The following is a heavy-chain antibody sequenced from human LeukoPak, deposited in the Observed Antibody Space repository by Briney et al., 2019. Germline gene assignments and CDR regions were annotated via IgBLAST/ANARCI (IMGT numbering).Heavy chain of an antibody. J-gene: IGHJ4*02. CDR2: IRQDGSDK. Sequence: ETLSLTCAVSGYSIRSGDYWGWIRQSPGKGLEWVANIRQDGSDKYYMDSVKGRFTISRDNAKNSLSLQMNSLRVEDTAVYYCARDRDCGDGGCYPHFDYWGQGVRVTVSS. D-gene: IGHD2-15*01. CDR1: GYSIRSGDY. CDR3: ARDRDCGDGGCYPHFDY. V-gene: IGHV3-7*01.